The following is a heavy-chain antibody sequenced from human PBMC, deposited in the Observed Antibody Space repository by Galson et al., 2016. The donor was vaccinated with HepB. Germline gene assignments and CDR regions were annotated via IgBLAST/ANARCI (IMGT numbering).Heavy chain of an antibody. D-gene: IGHD5-12*01. Sequence: SLRLSCAASGFTVTNSFMTWVRQAPGKGLEWVTDIYPDGRTYYADRVKGRFTISRDNSKNSLYLQVNSLRAEDTAVYYCASNSGYGDSNWFDPWGQGTLVTVSS. V-gene: IGHV3-53*01. J-gene: IGHJ5*02. CDR1: GFTVTNSF. CDR2: IYPDGRT. CDR3: ASNSGYGDSNWFDP.